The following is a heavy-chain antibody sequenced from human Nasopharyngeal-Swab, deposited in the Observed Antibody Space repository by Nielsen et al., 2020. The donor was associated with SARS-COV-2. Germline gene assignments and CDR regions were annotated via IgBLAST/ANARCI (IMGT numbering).Heavy chain of an antibody. CDR2: ISSSSYI. Sequence: GGSLTLSCAASGFTFSSYSMNWVRQAPGKGLEWVSSISSSSYIYYADSVKGRFTISRDNAKNSLYLQMNSLRAEDTAVYYCARDPMLYYYGSGSYSDYYYYYGMDVWGQGTTVTVSS. D-gene: IGHD3-10*01. CDR1: GFTFSSYS. J-gene: IGHJ6*02. CDR3: ARDPMLYYYGSGSYSDYYYYYGMDV. V-gene: IGHV3-21*01.